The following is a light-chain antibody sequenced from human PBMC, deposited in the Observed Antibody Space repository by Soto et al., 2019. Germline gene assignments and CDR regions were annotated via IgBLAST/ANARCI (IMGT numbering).Light chain of an antibody. CDR1: SGHSSYA. J-gene: IGLJ1*01. CDR2: INSDGSH. V-gene: IGLV4-69*01. CDR3: QTWGTGIRV. Sequence: QPVLTQSPSASASLGASVKFICTLSSGHSSYAIAWHQQQPEKGPRYLMKINSDGSHSQGDGIPDRFSGSSSGAERYLTISSLQSEDEADYYCQTWGTGIRVFGTGTKLTVL.